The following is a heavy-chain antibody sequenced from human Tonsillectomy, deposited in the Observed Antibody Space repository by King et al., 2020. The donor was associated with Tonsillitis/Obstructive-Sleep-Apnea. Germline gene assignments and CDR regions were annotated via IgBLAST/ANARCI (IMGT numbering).Heavy chain of an antibody. D-gene: IGHD6-13*01. CDR2: IYSGGST. CDR3: ARGAPNSSSWYVTYYYYYYYYMDV. V-gene: IGHV3-66*01. J-gene: IGHJ6*03. Sequence: VQLVESGGGLVQPGGSLRLSCAASGFTVSSNYMSWVRQAPGKGLEWVSVIYSGGSTYYADSVKGRFTISRDNSKNTLYLQMNSLRAEDTAVYYCARGAPNSSSWYVTYYYYYYYYMDVWGKGTTVTVSS. CDR1: GFTVSSNY.